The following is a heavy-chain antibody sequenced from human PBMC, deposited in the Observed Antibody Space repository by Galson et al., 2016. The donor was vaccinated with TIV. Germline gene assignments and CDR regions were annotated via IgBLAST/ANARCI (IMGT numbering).Heavy chain of an antibody. D-gene: IGHD7-27*01. CDR2: ISWNSALI. Sequence: SLRLSCATSGFTFDDHAMHWVRQPPGKGLEWLAGISWNSALIHYAESVKGRFTISRDKDKKSLYLQMNSLRHEDTALYYCVKDRADSGPGEFDVWCQGTRVNVAS. J-gene: IGHJ1*01. V-gene: IGHV3-9*01. CDR1: GFTFDDHA. CDR3: VKDRADSGPGEFDV.